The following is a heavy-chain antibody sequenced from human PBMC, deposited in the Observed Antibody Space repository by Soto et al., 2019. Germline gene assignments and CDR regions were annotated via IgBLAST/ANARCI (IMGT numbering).Heavy chain of an antibody. D-gene: IGHD6-19*01. CDR2: IYYSGST. CDR1: GGSISSSSYY. J-gene: IGHJ4*02. V-gene: IGHV4-39*01. CDR3: ARYSNSGWYYFDY. Sequence: QLQLQESGPGLVKPSETLSLTCTVSGGSISSSSYYWGWIRQPPGKGLEWIGSIYYSGSTYYNPSLQSRVTISVDTSKNQFSLKLSSVTGADKAVYYCARYSNSGWYYFDYWGQGTLVTVSS.